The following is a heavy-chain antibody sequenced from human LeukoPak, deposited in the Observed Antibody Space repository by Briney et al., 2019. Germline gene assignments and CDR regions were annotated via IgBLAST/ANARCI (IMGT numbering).Heavy chain of an antibody. V-gene: IGHV1-46*01. CDR3: ARHLGSPGKYWGDYFDY. Sequence: ASGKVSRKSSGYTFTTYYIHWVRQAPGQGLEWMGIINPSGGGTRYAQKFQGRVTLTRDTSTSTVYLEVNSLRSEDTAVYYCARHLGSPGKYWGDYFDYWGQGTLVTVSS. CDR2: INPSGGGT. J-gene: IGHJ4*02. D-gene: IGHD2-8*02. CDR1: GYTFTTYY.